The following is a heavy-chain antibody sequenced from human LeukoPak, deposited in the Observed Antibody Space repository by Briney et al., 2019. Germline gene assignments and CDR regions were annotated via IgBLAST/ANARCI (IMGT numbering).Heavy chain of an antibody. CDR1: GFTFSTYA. V-gene: IGHV3-23*01. D-gene: IGHD5-18*01. J-gene: IGHJ4*02. CDR2: IISSGGVT. CDR3: AKNGGYSYGLYYFDY. Sequence: GGSLRLSCAASGFTFSTYAMSWVRQAPGKGLEWVSSIISSGGVTYYADSVKGRFTISRDNSKNTVYLQMDSLRAEDSAVYYCAKNGGYSYGLYYFDYWGQGTLVTVSS.